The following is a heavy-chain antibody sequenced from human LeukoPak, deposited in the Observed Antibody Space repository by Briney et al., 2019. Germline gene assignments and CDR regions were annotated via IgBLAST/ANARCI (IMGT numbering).Heavy chain of an antibody. V-gene: IGHV4-59*07. CDR1: GGSISSYY. J-gene: IGHJ4*02. CDR3: ARSDGDYVDY. Sequence: SATLSLTWTVAGGSISSYYWSWIRQPPGKGLGWIGYIYYSGSTNYKSSLKSRATISVDTSKNQFSLKLSSVTAADTAVYYCARSDGDYVDYWGQGTLVTVSS. D-gene: IGHD5-18*01. CDR2: IYYSGST.